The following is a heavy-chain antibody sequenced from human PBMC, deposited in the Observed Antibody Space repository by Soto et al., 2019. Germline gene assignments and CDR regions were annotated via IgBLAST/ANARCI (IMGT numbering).Heavy chain of an antibody. CDR3: ARVRRGTTRIEYSSSRGMDV. V-gene: IGHV4-31*02. CDR2: IYYSGST. J-gene: IGHJ6*04. CDR1: DGSSGGGGYS. D-gene: IGHD6-6*01. Sequence: TVSDGSSGGGGYSSLFIRQHRTERQEWIGYIYYSGSTYYNPSLKSRVTISVDTSKNQFSLKLSSVTAADTAVYYCARVRRGTTRIEYSSSRGMDVSAETITVTVTS.